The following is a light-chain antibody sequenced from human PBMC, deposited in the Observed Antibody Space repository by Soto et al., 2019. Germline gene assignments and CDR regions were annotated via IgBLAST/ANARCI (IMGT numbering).Light chain of an antibody. CDR2: GAS. CDR1: QSVSSN. Sequence: EIVMTQSPATLSVSPGERATLSCRASQSVSSNLAWYQQKPGQAPRLLIYGASTGATGIPARFSGSGSGTDLTHSIRILLSEDFQIYYCQQYHNWLPWTFGQGTKVEIQ. V-gene: IGKV3-15*01. J-gene: IGKJ1*01. CDR3: QQYHNWLPWT.